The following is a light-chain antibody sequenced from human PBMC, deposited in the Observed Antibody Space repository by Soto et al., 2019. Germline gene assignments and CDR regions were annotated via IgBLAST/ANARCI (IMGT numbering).Light chain of an antibody. J-gene: IGLJ2*01. CDR3: QVWDSSSDHVV. CDR2: YDS. CDR1: NIGSKS. Sequence: SSELTQPPSVSVAPGKTARINCGGNNIGSKSVHWYQQKPGQAPVLVIYYDSDRPSGIPERFSGSNSGNTATLTISRVEAGDEADYYCQVWDSSSDHVVFGGGTKLTVL. V-gene: IGLV3-21*04.